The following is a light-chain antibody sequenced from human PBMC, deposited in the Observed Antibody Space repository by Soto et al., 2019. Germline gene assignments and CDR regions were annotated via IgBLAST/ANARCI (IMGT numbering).Light chain of an antibody. CDR2: GAS. Sequence: EIVMTQSPATLSVSPGERVTLSCRASQSVNSNLAWYQQNPGQAPRLLIYGASTRATGITARFSGSGSGTEFTLTISSLQSEDFGVYYCQQSNDWPLSFGGGTKVEIK. J-gene: IGKJ4*01. V-gene: IGKV3-15*01. CDR1: QSVNSN. CDR3: QQSNDWPLS.